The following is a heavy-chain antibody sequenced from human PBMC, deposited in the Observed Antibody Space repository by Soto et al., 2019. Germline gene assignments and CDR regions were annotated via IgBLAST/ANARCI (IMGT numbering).Heavy chain of an antibody. J-gene: IGHJ4*02. CDR1: GFTFSSYG. D-gene: IGHD2-15*01. Sequence: QVQLVESGGGVVQPGRSLRLSCAASGFTFSSYGMHWVRQAPGKGLEWVAVIWYDGSNKYYADSVKGRFTISRDNSKTTLYLHMNSLRAEDTAVYYCARGGPEARGGTFDLLGQGTLVTVS. V-gene: IGHV3-33*01. CDR3: ARGGPEARGGTFDL. CDR2: IWYDGSNK.